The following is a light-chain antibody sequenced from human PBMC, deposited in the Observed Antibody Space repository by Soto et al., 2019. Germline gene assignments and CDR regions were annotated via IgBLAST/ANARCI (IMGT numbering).Light chain of an antibody. J-gene: IGKJ2*01. V-gene: IGKV3-15*01. CDR3: QQYNNWPRT. Sequence: EIVMMQFPATLSVSPGDRATLSCRASQSIGSNLAWYQQKPGQAPRLLIYGASTRATGIPARFSGSGSGTEFTLTISSLQSADFAVYYCQQYNNWPRTFGQGTKLEIK. CDR1: QSIGSN. CDR2: GAS.